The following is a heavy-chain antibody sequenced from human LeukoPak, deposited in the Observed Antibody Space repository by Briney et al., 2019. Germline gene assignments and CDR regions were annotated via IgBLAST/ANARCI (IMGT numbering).Heavy chain of an antibody. CDR3: ARDIGSYCSGGSCYFRPPSYTLQD. V-gene: IGHV1-2*02. Sequence: ASLKVSCKASGYTFTGYYMHWVRQAPGQGLEWMGWINPNSGGTNYTQTFQGRVTMTRDTSISTAYMELSRLRSDDTAVYYCARDIGSYCSGGSCYFRPPSYTLQDWGQGTLVTVSS. J-gene: IGHJ4*02. D-gene: IGHD2-15*01. CDR1: GYTFTGYY. CDR2: INPNSGGT.